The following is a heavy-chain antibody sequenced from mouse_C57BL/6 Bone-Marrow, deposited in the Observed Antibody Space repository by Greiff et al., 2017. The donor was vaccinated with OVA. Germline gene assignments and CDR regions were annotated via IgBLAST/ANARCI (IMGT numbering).Heavy chain of an antibody. CDR3: TDSNYDFDD. D-gene: IGHD2-5*01. CDR2: IDPENGDT. V-gene: IGHV14-4*01. CDR1: GFNIKDDY. Sequence: VHVKQSGAELVRPGASVKLSCTASGFNIKDDYMHWVKQRPEQGLEWIGWIDPENGDTEYASKFQGKATITADTSSNTAYLQLSSLTSEDTAVYYSTDSNYDFDDWGPGTTLTVSS. J-gene: IGHJ2*01.